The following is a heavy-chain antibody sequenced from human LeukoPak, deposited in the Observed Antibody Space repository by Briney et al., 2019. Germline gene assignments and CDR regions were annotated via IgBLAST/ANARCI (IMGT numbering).Heavy chain of an antibody. D-gene: IGHD3-3*01. CDR1: GFTFSSYA. J-gene: IGHJ4*02. Sequence: GGSLRLSCAASGFTFSSYAMHWVRQAPGKGLEWVAVISYDGSNKYYADSVKGRFTISRDNSKNTLYLQMNSLRAEDTAVYYCASEIIFGSIDYWGQGTLVTVSS. CDR3: ASEIIFGSIDY. V-gene: IGHV3-30*04. CDR2: ISYDGSNK.